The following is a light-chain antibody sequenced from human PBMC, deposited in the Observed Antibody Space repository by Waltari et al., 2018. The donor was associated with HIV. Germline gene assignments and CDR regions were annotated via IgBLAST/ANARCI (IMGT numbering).Light chain of an antibody. CDR1: QSLVYSDGYTY. J-gene: IGKJ1*01. V-gene: IGKV2-30*01. CDR2: GVS. Sequence: DVAMTQSPLSLPVTLGQPASISCRSSQSLVYSDGYTYLDWIQQRPGQSPRRPIYGVSKRDPGVPDRFSGSGSGTDFTLRIRRGEAEDVGVFYCMQGTHWPRTFGQGTKVEIK. CDR3: MQGTHWPRT.